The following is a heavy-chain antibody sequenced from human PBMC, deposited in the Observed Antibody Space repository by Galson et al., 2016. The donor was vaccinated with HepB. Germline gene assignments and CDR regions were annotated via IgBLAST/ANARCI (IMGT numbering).Heavy chain of an antibody. Sequence: SETLSLTCSVSGGSINSNIYYWGWIRQPPGKGLEWIGNIYYSGNTYYNPSLKSRVTIFVDTPKNGFSLKLNSVTAADTAVYYCVRLRSSGWVYFGLDVWGQGTTVTVSS. CDR3: VRLRSSGWVYFGLDV. V-gene: IGHV4-39*01. J-gene: IGHJ6*02. D-gene: IGHD6-25*01. CDR1: GGSINSNIYY. CDR2: IYYSGNT.